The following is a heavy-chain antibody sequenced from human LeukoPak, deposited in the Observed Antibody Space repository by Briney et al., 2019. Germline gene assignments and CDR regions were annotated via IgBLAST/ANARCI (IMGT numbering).Heavy chain of an antibody. CDR2: ISDGTSTM. CDR1: GFTFSTYS. Sequence: GGSLRLSRAASGFTFSTYSMNWIRQAPGKGLEWVAYISDGTSTMYYTDSVKGRFTISRDDATNSLYLEMRSLRAEDTAVYYCAKDRVVVAATRDAFDIWGQGTMVTGSS. D-gene: IGHD2-15*01. CDR3: AKDRVVVAATRDAFDI. V-gene: IGHV3-48*04. J-gene: IGHJ3*02.